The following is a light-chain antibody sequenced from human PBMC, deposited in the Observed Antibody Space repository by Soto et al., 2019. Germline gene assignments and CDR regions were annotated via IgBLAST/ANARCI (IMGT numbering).Light chain of an antibody. Sequence: DFQMTQFPSSLSAAIGDRVTVTCRASHDIGKSVAWYQQRPGKSPTLLIYGASTLQSGIPPRFSGSGSGTDFTLAISALRPEDVATYYCQKFDSAPFIFGGGTKVEVK. CDR3: QKFDSAPFI. CDR1: HDIGKS. V-gene: IGKV1-27*01. CDR2: GAS. J-gene: IGKJ4*01.